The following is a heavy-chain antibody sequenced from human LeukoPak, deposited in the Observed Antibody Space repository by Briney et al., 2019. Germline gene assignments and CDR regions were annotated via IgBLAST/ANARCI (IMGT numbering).Heavy chain of an antibody. CDR3: ARDRYYDFWSGDNHYFDY. J-gene: IGHJ4*02. CDR2: INHSGST. Sequence: PSETLSLTCAVYGGSFSGYYWSWIRQPPGKGLEWIGEINHSGSTNYNPSLKSRVTMSVDTSKNQFSLKLSSVTAADTAVYYCARDRYYDFWSGDNHYFDYWGQGTLVTVSS. D-gene: IGHD3-3*01. CDR1: GGSFSGYY. V-gene: IGHV4-34*01.